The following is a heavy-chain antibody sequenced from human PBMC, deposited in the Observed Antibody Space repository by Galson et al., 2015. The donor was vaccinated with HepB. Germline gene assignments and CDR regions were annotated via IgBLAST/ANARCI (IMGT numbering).Heavy chain of an antibody. CDR3: ARGAAAEQWGVFDI. D-gene: IGHD6-13*01. CDR2: IYSGDT. Sequence: SETLSLTCTGSGGSISTYYWSWIRQTPGKGLEWIGYIYSGDTDYNSSLKSRLTISVDTSKNQVSLKLASVTAADTAVYYCARGAAAEQWGVFDIWGQGTMVTVSS. V-gene: IGHV4-59*01. CDR1: GGSISTYY. J-gene: IGHJ3*02.